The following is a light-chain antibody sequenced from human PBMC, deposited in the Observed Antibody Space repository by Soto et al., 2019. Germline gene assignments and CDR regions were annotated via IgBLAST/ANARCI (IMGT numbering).Light chain of an antibody. CDR1: QSTSVW. Sequence: DIQMTQSPSTLSASVGDRVTITCRASQSTSVWLAWYQQKAGKAPHLLIYKASRLESGVPSRFSGSGSETEFTLTISGLQPGDSATYYCQQYNSYSPTFGQGTKVDIK. V-gene: IGKV1-5*03. CDR3: QQYNSYSPT. CDR2: KAS. J-gene: IGKJ1*01.